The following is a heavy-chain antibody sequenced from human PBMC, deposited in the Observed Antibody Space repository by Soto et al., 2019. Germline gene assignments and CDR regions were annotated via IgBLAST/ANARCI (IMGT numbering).Heavy chain of an antibody. J-gene: IGHJ4*02. CDR1: GYIFTGYY. CDR3: ARASNGSSWYISQFDS. Sequence: ASVQVSCKASGYIFTGYYIDWVRQPPGQGLELMCWINPNSGDTKYAQKFRGRVIMTRDTSISTASVELSSLTSDDTAVDYWARASNGSSWYISQFDSWGLGTLVTVS. D-gene: IGHD6-13*01. CDR2: INPNSGDT. V-gene: IGHV1-2*02.